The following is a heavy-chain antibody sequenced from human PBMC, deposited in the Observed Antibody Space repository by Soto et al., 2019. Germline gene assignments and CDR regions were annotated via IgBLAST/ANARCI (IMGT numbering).Heavy chain of an antibody. D-gene: IGHD3-22*01. J-gene: IGHJ3*02. CDR3: ARDLGYYDSTDYFDTFDI. V-gene: IGHV1-69*04. CDR1: GGTFSSYT. CDR2: IIPILGIA. Sequence: SVKVSCKASGGTFSSYTISWVRQAPGQGLEWKGRIIPILGIANYAQKFQGRVTITADKSTSTAYMELRSLRSDDTAVYYCARDLGYYDSTDYFDTFDIWGQGTMVTVSS.